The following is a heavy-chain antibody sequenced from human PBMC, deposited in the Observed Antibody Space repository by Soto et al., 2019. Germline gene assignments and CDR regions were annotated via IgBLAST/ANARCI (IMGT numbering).Heavy chain of an antibody. CDR1: GFAFSNYA. Sequence: GGSLRLSCAASGFAFSNYAMSWVRQAPGRGLEWVSSITSSGGSTYFADSVKGRFTISRDNSKNTLYLQLNSLRAEDTAVYYCTNGPLITGDSWGQGTLVTVSS. J-gene: IGHJ5*01. CDR3: TNGPLITGDS. CDR2: ITSSGGST. D-gene: IGHD3-22*01. V-gene: IGHV3-23*01.